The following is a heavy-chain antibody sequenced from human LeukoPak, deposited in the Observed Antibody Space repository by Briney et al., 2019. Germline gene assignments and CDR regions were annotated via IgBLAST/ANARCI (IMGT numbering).Heavy chain of an antibody. D-gene: IGHD1-14*01. CDR1: GGSVINDVYY. CDR2: IHFTGTT. J-gene: IGHJ6*02. Sequence: SETLSLTCDVSGGSVINDVYYWGWIRQSPGRGLEWIASIHFTGTTYYNPSLQSRVTISVDASKSQISLTLTSVTAADAADYFCGSNPPPPDHYFYHGQDVWGQGTTVTVSS. CDR3: GSNPPPPDHYFYHGQDV. V-gene: IGHV4-39*01.